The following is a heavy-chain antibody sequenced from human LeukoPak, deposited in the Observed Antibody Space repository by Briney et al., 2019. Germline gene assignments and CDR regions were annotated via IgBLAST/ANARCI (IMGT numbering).Heavy chain of an antibody. J-gene: IGHJ4*02. CDR2: IYTSGST. CDR3: ARVARKAYDY. V-gene: IGHV4-59*10. Sequence: SSETLSLTCAVYGGSLSGYYWTWIRQPAGKGLEWIGRIYTSGSTNYNPSLKSRVTMSVDTSKNQFSLKLSSVTAADTAVYYCARVARKAYDYWGQGTLVTASS. CDR1: GGSLSGYY.